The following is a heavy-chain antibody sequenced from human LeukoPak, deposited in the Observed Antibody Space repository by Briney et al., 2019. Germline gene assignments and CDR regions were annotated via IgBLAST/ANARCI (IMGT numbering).Heavy chain of an antibody. V-gene: IGHV3-11*01. J-gene: IGHJ3*02. CDR1: GFTFSDYY. D-gene: IGHD1-26*01. CDR2: ISSSGSTI. CDR3: ARAIYSGSYSGAFDI. Sequence: GGSLRLSCAASGFTFSDYYMSWIRQAPGKGLEWVSYISSSGSTIYYADSVKGRFTISRDNAKNSLYLQMNSLRAEDTAVYYCARAIYSGSYSGAFDIRGQGTMVTVSS.